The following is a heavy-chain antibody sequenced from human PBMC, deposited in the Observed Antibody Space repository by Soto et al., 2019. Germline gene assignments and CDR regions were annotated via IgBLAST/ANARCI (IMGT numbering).Heavy chain of an antibody. V-gene: IGHV3-30-3*01. J-gene: IGHJ4*02. CDR1: GFTFSSYA. CDR2: ISYDGSNK. Sequence: QVQLVESGGGVVQPGRSLRLSCAASGFTFSSYAMHWVRQAPGKGLEWVAVISYDGSNKYYADSVKGRFTISRDNSKNTLYLEMNKLKGEDKAGYYCAGDGGGGYCSGGSCYSWLDYWGQGTLVTVSS. D-gene: IGHD2-15*01. CDR3: AGDGGGGYCSGGSCYSWLDY.